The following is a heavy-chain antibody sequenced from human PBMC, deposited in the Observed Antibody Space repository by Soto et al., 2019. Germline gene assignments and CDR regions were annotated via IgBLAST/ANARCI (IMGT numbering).Heavy chain of an antibody. D-gene: IGHD3-22*01. V-gene: IGHV3-30-3*01. J-gene: IGHJ4*02. CDR3: ARDYYDSGYFDY. CDR1: GFTFSSYA. Sequence: QVQLVESGGGVVQPGRSLRLSCAASGFTFSSYAMHWVRQAPGKGLEWVAVISYDGSNKYYADSVKGRFTISRDNSKNTLYLQMNSLRAEETAVYYCARDYYDSGYFDYWGQGTLVTVSS. CDR2: ISYDGSNK.